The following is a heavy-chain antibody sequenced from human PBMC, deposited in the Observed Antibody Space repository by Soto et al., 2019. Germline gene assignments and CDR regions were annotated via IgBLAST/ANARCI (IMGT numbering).Heavy chain of an antibody. CDR1: GYTFTSYY. Sequence: XSVKTSSEASGYTFTSYYMQWVRQAPGQGLEWMGIINPSGGSTSYAQKFQGRVTMTRDTSTSTVYMELSSLRSEDTAVYYCARKASVASEIPPAQNWFDHWGQGRLVTVSS. CDR2: INPSGGST. CDR3: ARKASVASEIPPAQNWFDH. D-gene: IGHD6-6*01. V-gene: IGHV1-46*01. J-gene: IGHJ5*02.